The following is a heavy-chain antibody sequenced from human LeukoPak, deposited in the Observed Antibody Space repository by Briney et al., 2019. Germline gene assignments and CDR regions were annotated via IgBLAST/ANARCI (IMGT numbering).Heavy chain of an antibody. V-gene: IGHV4-61*01. Sequence: SETLSLTCTVSGGSVSSGSYYWSWIRQPPGKGLEWIGCIYYSGSTNYNPSLKSRVTISVDTSKNQFSLKLSSVTAADTAVYYCARDTTNVYYYDTSGYDHWGQGTLVTVSS. CDR2: IYYSGST. CDR3: ARDTTNVYYYDTSGYDH. CDR1: GGSVSSGSYY. D-gene: IGHD3-22*01. J-gene: IGHJ4*02.